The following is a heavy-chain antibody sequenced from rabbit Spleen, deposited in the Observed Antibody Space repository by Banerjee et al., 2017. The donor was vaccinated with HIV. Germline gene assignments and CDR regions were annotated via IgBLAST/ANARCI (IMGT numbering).Heavy chain of an antibody. CDR1: GFSFGSNDY. D-gene: IGHD2-1*01. Sequence: QSLDESGGGLVKPGASLTVTCTASGFSFGSNDYMCWVRQAPGKGLECIACIYAGSSGSTYYANWAKGRFTISKTSSTTVTLQMTSLTVADTATYFCARGSATMTMVITGFYLNLWGPGTLVTVS. V-gene: IGHV1S40*01. CDR3: ARGSATMTMVITGFYLNL. J-gene: IGHJ4*01. CDR2: IYAGSSGST.